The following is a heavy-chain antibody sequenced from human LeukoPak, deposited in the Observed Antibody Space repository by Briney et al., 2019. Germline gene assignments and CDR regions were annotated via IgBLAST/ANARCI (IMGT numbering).Heavy chain of an antibody. J-gene: IGHJ1*01. D-gene: IGHD3-22*01. CDR1: GFTFSSYW. CDR3: AKSWDDSSGRTGYFQH. CDR2: IKQDGSGK. V-gene: IGHV3-7*03. Sequence: PGVSLRLSCAASGFTFSSYWMSWVRQAPGKGLEWVANIKQDGSGKYYVDSVKGRFTISRDNAKNSLYLQMNSLRAEDTALYYCAKSWDDSSGRTGYFQHWGQGTLVTVSS.